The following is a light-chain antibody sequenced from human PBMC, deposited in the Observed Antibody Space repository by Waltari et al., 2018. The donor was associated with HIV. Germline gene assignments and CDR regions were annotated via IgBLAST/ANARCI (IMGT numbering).Light chain of an antibody. Sequence: DIQMTQSPSSLSASVGDRVTITCRASQTIDTFLNWYQQTPGKAPNLLIHGASSLPGGVPSRFSGSGSGTHFTLTISNLQPEDFAVYYCQQSYSSPLTFGGGTKVEVK. J-gene: IGKJ4*01. CDR3: QQSYSSPLT. CDR2: GAS. CDR1: QTIDTF. V-gene: IGKV1-39*01.